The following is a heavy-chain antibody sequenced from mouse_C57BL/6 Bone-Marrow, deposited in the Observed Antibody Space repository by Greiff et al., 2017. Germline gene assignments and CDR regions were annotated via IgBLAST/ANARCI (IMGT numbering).Heavy chain of an antibody. CDR1: GFSLTSYG. CDR3: AIPIYYDYDFVDAMDY. Sequence: VKLVESGPGLVQPSQSLSITCTVSGFSLTSYGVHWVRQSPGKGLEWLGVLWSGGSTDYNAAFISRLSISKDNSKSQVFFKMNSLQADDTAIYFCAIPIYYDYDFVDAMDYWGQGTSVTVSS. D-gene: IGHD2-4*01. V-gene: IGHV2-2*01. CDR2: LWSGGST. J-gene: IGHJ4*01.